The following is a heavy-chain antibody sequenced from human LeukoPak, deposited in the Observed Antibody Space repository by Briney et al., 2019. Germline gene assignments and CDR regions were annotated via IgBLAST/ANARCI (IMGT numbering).Heavy chain of an antibody. J-gene: IGHJ4*02. CDR3: AXGGGRITGTTFDY. D-gene: IGHD1-20*01. CDR1: GGXXXXXX. V-gene: IGHV1-69*10. Sequence: SVKVSCKASGGXXXXXXXXXVXXXPGXXXXXMXXXXXXXGIANYAQXXQGRVTITADKSTSTAYMELSSLRSEDTAVYYCAXGGGRITGTTFDYWGQGTLVTVSS. CDR2: XXXXXGIA.